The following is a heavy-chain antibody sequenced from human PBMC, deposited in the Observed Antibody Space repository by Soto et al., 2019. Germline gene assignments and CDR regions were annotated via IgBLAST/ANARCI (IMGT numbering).Heavy chain of an antibody. D-gene: IGHD1-1*01. CDR2: ISYDESNK. CDR3: AKQEGDNYYFDY. J-gene: IGHJ4*02. CDR1: GFTLSSYG. Sequence: QVQLVESGGGVVQPGRYLRLSCAAPGFTLSSYGMHWVRQAPGKGLEWVAVISYDESNKYYVDSVKGRFTISRDNSKNTLYLQMNSLRAEDTAVYYCAKQEGDNYYFDYWGQGTLVTVSS. V-gene: IGHV3-30*18.